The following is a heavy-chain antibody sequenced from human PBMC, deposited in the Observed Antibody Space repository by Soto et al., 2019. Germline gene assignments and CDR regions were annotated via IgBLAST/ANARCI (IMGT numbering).Heavy chain of an antibody. V-gene: IGHV4-38-2*01. J-gene: IGHJ4*02. CDR3: ASSSGYAPGGY. CDR2: IHHSGST. Sequence: SETLSLTCAVSGYPISSGYYWGWIRQPPGKGLEWIGIIHHSGSTYYNPSLRSRITISVDTSKNQFSLKMPSVTAADTAVYYCASSSGYAPGGYWGQGILVTVYS. CDR1: GYPISSGYY. D-gene: IGHD5-12*01.